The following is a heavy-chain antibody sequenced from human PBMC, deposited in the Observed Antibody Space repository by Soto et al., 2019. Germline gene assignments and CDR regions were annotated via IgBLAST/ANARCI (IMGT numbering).Heavy chain of an antibody. CDR3: ARAPYSSSSFFFDF. CDR1: GYTFTAYF. V-gene: IGHV1-46*01. Sequence: ASVKVSCKASGYTFTAYFMHWVRQAPGQGLEWMGIINPRGGSINYAQRFQGRIAMTWDTSTSTVYMELSRLRSDDTAVYYCARAPYSSSSFFFDFWGQGTPVTSPQ. CDR2: INPRGGSI. J-gene: IGHJ4*02. D-gene: IGHD6-6*01.